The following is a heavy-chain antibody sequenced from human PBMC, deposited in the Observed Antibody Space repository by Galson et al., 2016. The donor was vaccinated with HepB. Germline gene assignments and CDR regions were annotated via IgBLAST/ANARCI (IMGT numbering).Heavy chain of an antibody. CDR2: IDPGESYT. CDR1: GYSFSRYW. CDR3: ARYWFFDL. V-gene: IGHV5-10-1*01. J-gene: IGHJ2*01. Sequence: QSGAEVKKPGESLKISCRGSGYSFSRYWITWVRRVPGKGLEWIGRIDPGESYTDYNPAFQGHVSISAAKSISTAYLKWNNLKASDSAIYYCARYWFFDLWGRGTLVTVSS.